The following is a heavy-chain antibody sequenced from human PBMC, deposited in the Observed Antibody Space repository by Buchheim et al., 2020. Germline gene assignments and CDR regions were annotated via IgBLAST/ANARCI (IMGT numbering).Heavy chain of an antibody. CDR1: GFTFSSYW. CDR3: ARDAGASTPFDY. J-gene: IGHJ4*02. V-gene: IGHV3-74*01. Sequence: EVQLVESGGGLVQTGGSLRLSCAASGFTFSSYWIHWVRQVPGKGLVWVSHITNDGSSTDYADSVKGRLTLSSDNTKNTLYLQMNSLRVEDTGVYYCARDAGASTPFDYWGQGTL. CDR2: ITNDGSST. D-gene: IGHD3-10*01.